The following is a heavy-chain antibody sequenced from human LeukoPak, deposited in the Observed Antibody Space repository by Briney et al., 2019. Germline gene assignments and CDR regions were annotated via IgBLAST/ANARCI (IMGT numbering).Heavy chain of an antibody. V-gene: IGHV6-1*01. J-gene: IGHJ5*02. Sequence: SQTLSLTCAISGDSVSSNSAAWNWIRQSPSRGLEWLGRIYYRSKWYNDYAVSVKSRIIINPDTSKNQFSLQLNSVTPEDTAVYYCARGGAMTTVTTRWFDPWGQGTLVTVSS. D-gene: IGHD4-17*01. CDR2: IYYRSKWYN. CDR3: ARGGAMTTVTTRWFDP. CDR1: GDSVSSNSAA.